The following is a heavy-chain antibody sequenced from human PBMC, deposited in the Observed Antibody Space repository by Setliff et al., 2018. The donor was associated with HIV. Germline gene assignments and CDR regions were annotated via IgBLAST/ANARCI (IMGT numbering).Heavy chain of an antibody. Sequence: SVKVSCKASGGTFSTYAISWLRQAPGQGLEWMGGIVPIFSTASHAQKFQGRVTITTDESTSTAYMELSSLRFEDTAMYYCASAYCSSTGCYVRWGNGMDVWGQGTTVTVSS. CDR2: IVPIFSTA. J-gene: IGHJ6*02. CDR3: ASAYCSSTGCYVRWGNGMDV. D-gene: IGHD2-2*01. V-gene: IGHV1-69*05. CDR1: GGTFSTYA.